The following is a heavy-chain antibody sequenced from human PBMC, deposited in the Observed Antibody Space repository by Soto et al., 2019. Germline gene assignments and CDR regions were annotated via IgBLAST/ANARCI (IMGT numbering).Heavy chain of an antibody. V-gene: IGHV3-23*01. Sequence: EVRLLESGGGLVQPGGSLRLSCAASGFTFSVYAMSWVRQAPGKGLEWVSGISGSGDSTHYADSVKGRFTVSRDNSKSMLYLQTTSLRAEDTAIYYCAKALYGGFTYWGQGNLVTVSS. CDR3: AKALYGGFTY. D-gene: IGHD3-10*01. J-gene: IGHJ4*02. CDR1: GFTFSVYA. CDR2: ISGSGDST.